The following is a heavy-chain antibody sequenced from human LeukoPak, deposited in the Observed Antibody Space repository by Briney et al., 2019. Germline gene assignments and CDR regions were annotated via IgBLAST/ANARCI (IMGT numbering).Heavy chain of an antibody. V-gene: IGHV3-7*01. CDR3: AREAPDCSGGSCYSDRYYYGMDV. CDR1: GFTFSSYW. Sequence: PGGSLRLSCAASGFTFSSYWMSWVRQAPGKGLEWVANIKQDGSEKYYVDSVKGRFTISRDNAKNSLYLQMNSLRAEGTAVYYCAREAPDCSGGSCYSDRYYYGMDVWGQGTTVTVSS. J-gene: IGHJ6*02. D-gene: IGHD2-15*01. CDR2: IKQDGSEK.